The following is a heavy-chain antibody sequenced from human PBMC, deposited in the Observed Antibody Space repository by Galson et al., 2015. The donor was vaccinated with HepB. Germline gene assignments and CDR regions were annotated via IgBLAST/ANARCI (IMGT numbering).Heavy chain of an antibody. V-gene: IGHV3-21*01. CDR3: ATTFGLVSQTYPMEV. D-gene: IGHD3/OR15-3a*01. CDR1: EFAFGSFS. J-gene: IGHJ6*02. CDR2: ITSSSSLI. Sequence: SLRLSCAASEFAFGSFSMNWVRQAPGKGLEWVSSITSSSSLIYYADSVKGRFTISRDNAKNSLFLQMNSLRAEDTAVYYCATTFGLVSQTYPMEVWGHGTTVTVAS.